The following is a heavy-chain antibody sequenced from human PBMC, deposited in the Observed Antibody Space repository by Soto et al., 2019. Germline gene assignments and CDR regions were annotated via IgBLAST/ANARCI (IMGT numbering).Heavy chain of an antibody. CDR3: ARDSNSGYDITEVGSYFDY. D-gene: IGHD5-12*01. CDR1: GFTFSSYA. CDR2: ISYDGSNK. V-gene: IGHV3-30-3*01. Sequence: GGSLRLSCAASGFTFSSYAMHWVRQAPGKGLEWVAVISYDGSNKYYADSVKGRFTISRDNSKNTLYLQMNSLRAEDTAVYYCARDSNSGYDITEVGSYFDYWGQGTLVTVSS. J-gene: IGHJ4*02.